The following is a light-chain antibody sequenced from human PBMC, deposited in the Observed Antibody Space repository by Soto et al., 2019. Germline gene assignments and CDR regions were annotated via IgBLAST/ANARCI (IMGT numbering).Light chain of an antibody. CDR3: MQPLQSWT. CDR2: LGS. V-gene: IGKV2-28*01. CDR1: QSLLHSNGYNY. Sequence: DIVMTQSPLSLPVTPGEPASISCRSSQSLLHSNGYNYLDWYLQTPGXSPXLLIYLGSNRASGVPDRFSVIGSGTDFTLKISRVEAEDFGVYDCMQPLQSWTFGQGTKVDIK. J-gene: IGKJ1*01.